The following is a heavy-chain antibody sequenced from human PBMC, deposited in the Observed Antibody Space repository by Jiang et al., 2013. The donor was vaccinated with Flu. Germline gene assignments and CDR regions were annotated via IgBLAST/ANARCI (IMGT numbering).Heavy chain of an antibody. V-gene: IGHV3-66*01. Sequence: RLSCAASGFTVSSNYMSWVRQAPGKGWSGSQLFIAVVAHTYADSVKGRFTISRDNSKNTLYLQMNSLRAEDTAVYYCAKITIFGVVPYYFDYWGQGTLVTVSS. CDR3: AKITIFGVVPYYFDY. J-gene: IGHJ4*02. D-gene: IGHD3-3*01. CDR1: GFTVSSNY. CDR2: FIAVVA.